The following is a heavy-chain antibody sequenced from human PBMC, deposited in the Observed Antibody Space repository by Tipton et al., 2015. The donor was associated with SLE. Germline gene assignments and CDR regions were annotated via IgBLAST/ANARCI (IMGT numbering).Heavy chain of an antibody. CDR3: ASQDVLHLGSRYYLDY. D-gene: IGHD3-16*01. Sequence: SLRLSCAASGFTFSSYEMNWVRQAPGKGLEWVSYINIFSSTIYYADSVKGRFTTSRDNAQNSLFLQLNSLRDEDTAVYYGASQDVLHLGSRYYLDYWGQGTLVTVSS. CDR1: GFTFSSYE. J-gene: IGHJ4*02. V-gene: IGHV3-48*03. CDR2: INIFSSTI.